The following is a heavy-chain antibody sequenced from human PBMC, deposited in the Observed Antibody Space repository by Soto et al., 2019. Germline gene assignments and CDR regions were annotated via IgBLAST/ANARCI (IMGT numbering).Heavy chain of an antibody. CDR3: ASSLDTAMVFRFDP. CDR1: GFTFSSYG. D-gene: IGHD5-18*01. Sequence: GGSLRLSCAASGFTFSSYGMHWVRQAPGKGLEWVAVIWYDGSNKYYADSVKGRFTISRDNSKNTLYLQMNSLRAEDTAVYYCASSLDTAMVFRFDPWGQGTLVTVSS. J-gene: IGHJ5*02. V-gene: IGHV3-33*01. CDR2: IWYDGSNK.